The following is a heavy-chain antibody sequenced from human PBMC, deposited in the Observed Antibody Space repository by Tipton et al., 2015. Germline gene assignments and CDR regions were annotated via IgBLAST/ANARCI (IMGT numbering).Heavy chain of an antibody. V-gene: IGHV3-23*01. CDR3: GKDGPGDYGDYYSYIMDV. CDR1: GFTFRSYA. J-gene: IGHJ6*02. Sequence: GSLRLSCAASGFTFRSYALSWVRQAPGKGLEWVSGISDSGDNTYYADSVKGRFTVSRDNSKNTLFLQMDSLRAGDTALYYCGKDGPGDYGDYYSYIMDVWGQGTTVTVSS. D-gene: IGHD4-17*01. CDR2: ISDSGDNT.